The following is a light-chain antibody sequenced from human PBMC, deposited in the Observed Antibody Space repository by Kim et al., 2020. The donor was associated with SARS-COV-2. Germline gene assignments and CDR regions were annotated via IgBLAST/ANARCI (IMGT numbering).Light chain of an antibody. CDR3: QQYGAAPDT. CDR2: DAS. J-gene: IGKJ2*01. CDR1: QTINSNY. V-gene: IGKV3-20*01. Sequence: IVLTQSPGTLSLSPGERATLSCRISQTINSNYLAWFQQKPGQAPRLLIHDASSRAPGIPDRFSGSGSGTDFTLTISRVEPEDFAVYYCQQYGAAPDTFGQGTRLEI.